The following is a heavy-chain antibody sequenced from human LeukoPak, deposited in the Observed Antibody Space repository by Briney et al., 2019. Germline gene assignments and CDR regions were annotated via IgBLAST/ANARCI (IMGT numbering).Heavy chain of an antibody. J-gene: IGHJ4*02. Sequence: TSETLSLTCTVSGGSISSSSYFWGWIRQPPGKGLEWIGSIYYSGSTYYNPSLKSRVTLSVDTSKNQFSLKLSSVTAADTAVYYCAREFRSRDYDILTGQFDYWGQGTLVTVSS. V-gene: IGHV4-39*07. CDR1: GGSISSSSYF. CDR2: IYYSGST. CDR3: AREFRSRDYDILTGQFDY. D-gene: IGHD3-9*01.